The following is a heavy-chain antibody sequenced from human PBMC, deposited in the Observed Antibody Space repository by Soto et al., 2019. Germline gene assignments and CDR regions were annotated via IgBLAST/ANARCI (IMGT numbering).Heavy chain of an antibody. CDR1: GGSISSGDYY. D-gene: IGHD3-3*01. CDR2: IYYSGST. V-gene: IGHV4-30-4*01. CDR3: ARAGEWLSMDY. J-gene: IGHJ4*02. Sequence: SETLSLTCTVSGGSISSGDYYWSWIRQPPGKGLEWIGYIYYSGSTYYNPSLKSRVTISVDTSKNQFSLMLSSVTAADTAVYYCARAGEWLSMDYWGQGTLVTVSS.